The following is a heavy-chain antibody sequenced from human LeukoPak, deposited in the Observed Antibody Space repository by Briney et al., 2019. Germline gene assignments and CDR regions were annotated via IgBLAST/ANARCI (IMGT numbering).Heavy chain of an antibody. CDR1: GYTLTELS. Sequence: GASVKVSCKVSGYTLTELSMHCVRQAPGKGLEWMGGFDPEDGETIYAQKFQGRVTMTEDTSTDTAYMELSSLRSEDTAVYYCATQDRGYYYYGMDVWGQGTTVTVSS. J-gene: IGHJ6*02. CDR2: FDPEDGET. D-gene: IGHD3-10*01. CDR3: ATQDRGYYYYGMDV. V-gene: IGHV1-24*01.